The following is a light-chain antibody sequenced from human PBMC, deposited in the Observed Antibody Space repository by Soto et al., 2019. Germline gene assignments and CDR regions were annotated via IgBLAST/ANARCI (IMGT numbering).Light chain of an antibody. Sequence: QSVLTQPAHVSGSPGQSITISCTGTSSDVGTYIFVSWYRQHPGKAPKLMIYDINNRPSGVSNRFSGSKSGNTASLTISGLQAEDEADYYCVSYTTSASYVFVTGTKLTVL. CDR1: SSDVGTYIF. CDR2: DIN. CDR3: VSYTTSASYV. J-gene: IGLJ1*01. V-gene: IGLV2-14*01.